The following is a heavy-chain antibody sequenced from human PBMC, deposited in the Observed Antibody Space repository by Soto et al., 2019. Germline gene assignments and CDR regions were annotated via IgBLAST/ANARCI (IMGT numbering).Heavy chain of an antibody. CDR1: GGTFSSYT. Sequence: ASVKVSCKASGGTFSSYTISWVRQAPGQGPEWMGRIIPILGIANYAQKFQGRVTITADKSTSTAYMELSSLRSEDMAVYYCARDPYCSSTSCYNWFDPWGQGTLVTVSS. CDR2: IIPILGIA. V-gene: IGHV1-69*02. D-gene: IGHD2-2*01. CDR3: ARDPYCSSTSCYNWFDP. J-gene: IGHJ5*02.